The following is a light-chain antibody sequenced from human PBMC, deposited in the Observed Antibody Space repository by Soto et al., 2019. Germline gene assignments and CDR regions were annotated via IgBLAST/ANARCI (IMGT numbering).Light chain of an antibody. V-gene: IGKV3-20*01. CDR1: QSVNSSY. J-gene: IGKJ3*01. Sequence: EIVLTQSPGTLSLSPGERATLSWRASQSVNSSYLAWYQQKPGQAPRLLIYGASSRATGIPDRFSGSGSGTDFTLTISRLEPEDFAVYYCQQYGSSPLTFGPGTKVDIK. CDR2: GAS. CDR3: QQYGSSPLT.